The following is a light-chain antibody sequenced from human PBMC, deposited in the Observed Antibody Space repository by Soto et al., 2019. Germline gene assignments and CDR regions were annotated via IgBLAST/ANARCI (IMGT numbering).Light chain of an antibody. J-gene: IGKJ5*01. CDR3: QQRT. Sequence: EIVLTQSPATLSLSPGERATLSCRASQSVSRYLAWYQQKPGQAPRLLIYDASNRATGIPARFSGSGSGTDFTLTISSLEPEDFAVYYCQQRTFGQGTRLEIK. CDR1: QSVSRY. CDR2: DAS. V-gene: IGKV3-11*01.